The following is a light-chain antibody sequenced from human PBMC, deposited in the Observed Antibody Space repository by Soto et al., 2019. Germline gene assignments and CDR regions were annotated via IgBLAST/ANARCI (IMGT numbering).Light chain of an antibody. CDR2: KAS. Sequence: DIQMTQAPSTLSASVGDRVTITCRASQSIRSWLAWYQQKPGKAPKLLIYKASSLESGVPSRFSGSGSGTEFTLTISSLQPDDFATYYCQQYNSYSSFGPGTKVAIK. CDR3: QQYNSYSS. CDR1: QSIRSW. J-gene: IGKJ3*01. V-gene: IGKV1-5*03.